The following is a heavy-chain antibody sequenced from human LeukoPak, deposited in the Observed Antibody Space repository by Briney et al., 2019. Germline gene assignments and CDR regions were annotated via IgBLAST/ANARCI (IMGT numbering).Heavy chain of an antibody. CDR1: GFTFSSFY. J-gene: IGHJ3*02. V-gene: IGHV3-7*01. Sequence: GGSLRLSCEASGFTFSSFYMSWVRQAPGKGLEWVANIKQDGNDKYYVDSVKGRFTISRDNAKNSVYLQMDSLRVEDTAVYHCAREAVVGGIDDAFDIWGQGTRVTVSS. CDR2: IKQDGNDK. D-gene: IGHD1-26*01. CDR3: AREAVVGGIDDAFDI.